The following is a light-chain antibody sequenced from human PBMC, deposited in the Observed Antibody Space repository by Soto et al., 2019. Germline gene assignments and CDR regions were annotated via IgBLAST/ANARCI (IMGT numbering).Light chain of an antibody. Sequence: QSVLTQPPSVSGSPGQSVTISCTGTSSDVGTYNRVSWYQQPPGTAPKLMIYEVTNRPSGVSDRFSGSKSGNTASLTISGLQAEDEADYYCNSYTNSSAVVSGGGTKVTVL. CDR3: NSYTNSSAVV. CDR2: EVT. J-gene: IGLJ2*01. CDR1: SSDVGTYNR. V-gene: IGLV2-18*02.